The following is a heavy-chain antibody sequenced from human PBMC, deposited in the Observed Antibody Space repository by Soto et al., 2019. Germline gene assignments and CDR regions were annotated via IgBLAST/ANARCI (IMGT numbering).Heavy chain of an antibody. J-gene: IGHJ6*02. CDR1: GYTFTGHY. CDR3: ARVAAQDFWSGYLGYYYYGMDV. CDR2: INPNSGGT. Sequence: ASVKVSSKASGYTFTGHYMHWVRQAPGQGLEWMGWINPNSGGTNYAQKFQGRVTMTRDTSISTAYMELSRLRSDDTAVYYCARVAAQDFWSGYLGYYYYGMDVWGQGTTVIVSS. D-gene: IGHD3-3*01. V-gene: IGHV1-2*02.